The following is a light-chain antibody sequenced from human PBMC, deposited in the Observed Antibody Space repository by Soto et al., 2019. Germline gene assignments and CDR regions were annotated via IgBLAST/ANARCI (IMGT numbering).Light chain of an antibody. CDR2: AAS. CDR1: QGIDTS. CDR3: QQLHGYPIT. Sequence: IVLPQSPSSLSASVGGRVRITCRASQGIDTSLAWYQQKPGKAPKLLIYAASNFQSGVPSRFSGSGSGTHFTLTISSLQPEDFATYYCQQLHGYPITVGQGTRLEIK. V-gene: IGKV1-9*01. J-gene: IGKJ5*01.